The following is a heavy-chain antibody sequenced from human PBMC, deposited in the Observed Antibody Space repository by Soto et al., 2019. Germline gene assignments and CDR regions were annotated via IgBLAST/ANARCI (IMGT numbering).Heavy chain of an antibody. CDR1: GGSLGDYY. D-gene: IGHD6-13*01. Sequence: QVQLQQWGAGLLRPSETLSLSCDVYGGSLGDYYWSWIRQPPGKGLEWIVKISHSGNTNYNPSLKSRVIILIDTSKNQFSLKLSFVTAADTAVYYCARGRKGSSSSWYVDWGQGTLVTVSS. V-gene: IGHV4-34*01. CDR2: ISHSGNT. CDR3: ARGRKGSSSSWYVD. J-gene: IGHJ4*02.